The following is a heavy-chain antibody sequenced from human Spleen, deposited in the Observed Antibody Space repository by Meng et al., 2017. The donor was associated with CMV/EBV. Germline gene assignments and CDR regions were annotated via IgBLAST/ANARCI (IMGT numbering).Heavy chain of an antibody. CDR2: ISAYNGNT. Sequence: ASVKVSCKASGYTFTSYGISWVRQAPGQGLEWMGWISAYNGNTNYAQKLQGRVTMTTDTSTSTAYMELRSLRSDDTAVYYCALTTGITMVRGAPTRFDPWGQGTLVTVSS. CDR3: ALTTGITMVRGAPTRFDP. D-gene: IGHD3-10*01. J-gene: IGHJ5*02. V-gene: IGHV1-18*01. CDR1: GYTFTSYG.